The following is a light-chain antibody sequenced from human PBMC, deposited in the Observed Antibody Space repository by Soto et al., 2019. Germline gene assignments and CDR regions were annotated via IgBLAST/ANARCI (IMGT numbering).Light chain of an antibody. CDR2: SAS. CDR3: QQSCSTRT. V-gene: IGKV1-39*01. J-gene: IGKJ5*01. CDR1: QRINIY. Sequence: DIQMTQSPSSLSTSVGDRVTITCRASQRINIYLNWYRQKPGKAPELLIDSASKLQSGVPSRFSGSGSGTDFTLTISSLQPEHVATYYCQQSCSTRTFGQGTRLEIK.